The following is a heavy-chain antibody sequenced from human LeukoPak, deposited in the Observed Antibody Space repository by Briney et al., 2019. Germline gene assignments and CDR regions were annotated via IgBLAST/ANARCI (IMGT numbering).Heavy chain of an antibody. Sequence: GGSLRLSCAASGFTFSSYGTSWVRQAPGKGLEWVSAIETGGGRTYYADSVQGRFTISRDNSKNTLYLQMNSLRAEDTAVYYCAKDFGGSGSYFCPLDYWGQGTLVTVSS. J-gene: IGHJ4*02. CDR1: GFTFSSYG. CDR3: AKDFGGSGSYFCPLDY. D-gene: IGHD3-10*01. V-gene: IGHV3-23*01. CDR2: IETGGGRT.